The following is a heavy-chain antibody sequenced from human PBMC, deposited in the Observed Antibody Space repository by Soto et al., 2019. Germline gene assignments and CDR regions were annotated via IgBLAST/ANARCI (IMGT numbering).Heavy chain of an antibody. V-gene: IGHV3-33*01. CDR3: ARGLVGQLYYFDY. CDR2: IWSDGSTK. J-gene: IGHJ4*02. D-gene: IGHD1-1*01. Sequence: QVQLVESGGGVVQTGRSLRLSCAASGFTFSSYGMHWVRQAPGKGLEWVAVIWSDGSTKYYAESVKSRFTISRDNSKNTLYLQMNSLRAEDTAVYYCARGLVGQLYYFDYWGKGTLVTVSS. CDR1: GFTFSSYG.